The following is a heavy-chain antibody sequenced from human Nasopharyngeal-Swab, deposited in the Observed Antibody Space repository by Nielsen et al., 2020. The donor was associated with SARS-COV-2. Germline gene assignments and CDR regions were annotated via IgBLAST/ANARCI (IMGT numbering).Heavy chain of an antibody. CDR1: GYTFTSYD. Sequence: ASVKVSCKASGYTFTSYDMQWVRQAPGQGLEWMGIINPSGGSTSYAQKFQGRVTMTRDTSTSTVYMELSSMRSEDTAVYYCARGVDTALIAAWGQGTLVTVSS. D-gene: IGHD5-18*01. V-gene: IGHV1-46*01. J-gene: IGHJ4*02. CDR2: INPSGGST. CDR3: ARGVDTALIAA.